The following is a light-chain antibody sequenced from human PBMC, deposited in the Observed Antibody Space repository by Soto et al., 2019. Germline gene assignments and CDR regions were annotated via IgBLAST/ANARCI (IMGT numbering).Light chain of an antibody. CDR2: RNN. CDR1: TSNIGSNY. Sequence: QSVLTQPPSASGTPGQGVTISCSGSTSNIGSNYVYWYQQLPGTAPKLLIYRNNQRPSGVPDRFSGSKSGTSASLAISGLRSDDEADYFCATWDASLNGVVFGGGTQLTVL. J-gene: IGLJ2*01. CDR3: ATWDASLNGVV. V-gene: IGLV1-47*01.